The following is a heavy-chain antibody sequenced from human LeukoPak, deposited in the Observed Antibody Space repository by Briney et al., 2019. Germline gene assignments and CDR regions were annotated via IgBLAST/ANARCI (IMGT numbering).Heavy chain of an antibody. CDR2: IDHSGTT. CDR3: ARGAYNGRWYYY. J-gene: IGHJ4*02. V-gene: IGHV4-34*01. Sequence: SETLSLTCGVSGGSFSGYQWTWLRQSPGKGMEWIGQIDHSGTTNYDPSLKSRLTMSVDTSKNQFSLKLTSVTAADTAVYYCARGAYNGRWYYYWRQGALVTVSS. D-gene: IGHD6-13*01. CDR1: GGSFSGYQ.